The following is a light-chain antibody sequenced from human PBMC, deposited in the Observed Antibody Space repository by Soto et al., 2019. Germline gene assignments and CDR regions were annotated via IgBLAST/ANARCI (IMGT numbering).Light chain of an antibody. CDR2: SNN. J-gene: IGLJ2*01. Sequence: QSVLTQQPSASGTPGQRVTISCSGSSSNIGSNTVNWYQQLPGTAPKLLIYSNNQRPSGVPDRFSGSKSGTSASLAISGLQSEDEADYYCAAWDDSLNGPNVVFGGGTKLTVL. CDR3: AAWDDSLNGPNVV. CDR1: SSNIGSNT. V-gene: IGLV1-44*01.